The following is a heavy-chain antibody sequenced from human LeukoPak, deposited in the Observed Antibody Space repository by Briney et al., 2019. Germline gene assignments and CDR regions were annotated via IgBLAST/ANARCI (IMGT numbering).Heavy chain of an antibody. J-gene: IGHJ3*02. D-gene: IGHD2-15*01. CDR2: IIPIFGTA. CDR3: ARGSEDAFDI. Sequence: GASVKVSCKASGGTFSSYAISWVRQAPGQGLEWMGGIIPIFGTANYAQKFQGRVTITADESTSTAHMELSSLRSEDTAVYYCARGSEDAFDIWGQGTMVTVSS. CDR1: GGTFSSYA. V-gene: IGHV1-69*13.